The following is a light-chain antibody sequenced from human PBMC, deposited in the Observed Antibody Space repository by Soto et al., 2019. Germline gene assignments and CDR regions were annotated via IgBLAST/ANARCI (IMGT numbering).Light chain of an antibody. V-gene: IGKV3-11*01. CDR2: DAS. CDR3: QQRNSWPLT. CDR1: QTVGGY. J-gene: IGKJ4*01. Sequence: EIVLTQSPATLSLSPGERATLSCRASQTVGGYLAWYQQKPGQAPRLLNSDASNRAAGIPARFSGIGSGTDCTLTISSLEPEDFAVYYCQQRNSWPLTFGGGTKVEIK.